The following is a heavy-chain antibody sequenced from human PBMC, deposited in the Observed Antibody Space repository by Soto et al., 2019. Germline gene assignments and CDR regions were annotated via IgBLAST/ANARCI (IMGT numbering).Heavy chain of an antibody. Sequence: GGSLRLSCAASGFTFSSYAMSWVRQAPGKVLEWVSAISGSGGSTYYADSVKGRFTISRDNSKNTLYLQMNSLRAEDTAVYYCAKKQVGLMYGMDVWGQGTTVTVSS. CDR1: GFTFSSYA. D-gene: IGHD6-6*01. CDR2: ISGSGGST. CDR3: AKKQVGLMYGMDV. V-gene: IGHV3-23*01. J-gene: IGHJ6*02.